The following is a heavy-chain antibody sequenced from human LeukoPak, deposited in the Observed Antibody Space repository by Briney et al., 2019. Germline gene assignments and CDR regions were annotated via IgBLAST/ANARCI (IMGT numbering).Heavy chain of an antibody. CDR3: ARIVVVTATSVYFDY. V-gene: IGHV4-31*03. Sequence: SETLSLTCTVSGGSISSGGYYWSWIRQHPGKGLEWIGYIYYSGSTYHNPSLKSRVTISVDTSKNQFSLKLSSVTAADTAVYYCARIVVVTATSVYFDYWGQGTLVTVSP. CDR1: GGSISSGGYY. D-gene: IGHD2-21*02. J-gene: IGHJ4*02. CDR2: IYYSGST.